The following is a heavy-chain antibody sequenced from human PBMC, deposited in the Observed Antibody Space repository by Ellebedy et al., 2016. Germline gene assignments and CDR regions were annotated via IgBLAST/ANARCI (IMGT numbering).Heavy chain of an antibody. D-gene: IGHD1-26*01. CDR2: ISNRVNGYTT. CDR3: TRGYSGVSIYAFDV. V-gene: IGHV3-72*01. J-gene: IGHJ3*01. CDR1: GFAFSDQY. Sequence: GESLKISCAASGFAFSDQYIDWVRQPPGKGLEWVGRISNRVNGYTTEYAASVKGRFIISRDDSTNSLYLHMNGLKTDDTAVYHCTRGYSGVSIYAFDVWGQGTMVTVSS.